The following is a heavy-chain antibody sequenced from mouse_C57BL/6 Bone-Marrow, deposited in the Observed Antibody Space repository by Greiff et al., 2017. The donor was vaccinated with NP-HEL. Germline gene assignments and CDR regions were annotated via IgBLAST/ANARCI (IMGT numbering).Heavy chain of an antibody. V-gene: IGHV5-17*01. J-gene: IGHJ1*03. CDR3: AKGVVARYFDV. CDR2: ISSGSSTI. D-gene: IGHD1-1*01. Sequence: DVKLVESGGGLVKPGGSLKLSCAASGFTFSDYGMHWVRQAPEKGLEWVAYISSGSSTIYYADTVKGRFTISRDNAKNTLFLQMTSLRSEDTAMYYCAKGVVARYFDVWGTGTTVTVSS. CDR1: GFTFSDYG.